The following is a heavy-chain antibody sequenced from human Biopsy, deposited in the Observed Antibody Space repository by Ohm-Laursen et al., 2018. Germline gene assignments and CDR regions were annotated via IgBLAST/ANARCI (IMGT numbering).Heavy chain of an antibody. CDR2: IFKDGNT. J-gene: IGHJ4*02. Sequence: SETLSLTCTVSGGSISSYYWSWIRQAPGKTLEWLGNIFKDGNTHYNPSLRSRLIISIDTSKNQFSLMMTSVSGADTAVYFCARVGSGWASFDKWGPGTLVTVSS. CDR3: ARVGSGWASFDK. V-gene: IGHV4-4*09. CDR1: GGSISSYY. D-gene: IGHD6-19*01.